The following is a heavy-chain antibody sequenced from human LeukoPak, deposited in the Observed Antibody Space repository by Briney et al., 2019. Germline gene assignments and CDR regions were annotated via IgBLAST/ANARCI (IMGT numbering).Heavy chain of an antibody. CDR2: IYYSGST. CDR3: ARALYQPLLYYYFDY. V-gene: IGHV4-31*03. Sequence: KSSETLSLTCTVSGGSISSGGYYWSWIRQQPGKGLEWIGYIYYSGSTYYNPSLKSRVTISVDTSKNQFSLKLSSVTAADTAVYYCARALYQPLLYYYFDYWGQGTLVTVSS. D-gene: IGHD2-2*02. CDR1: GGSISSGGYY. J-gene: IGHJ4*02.